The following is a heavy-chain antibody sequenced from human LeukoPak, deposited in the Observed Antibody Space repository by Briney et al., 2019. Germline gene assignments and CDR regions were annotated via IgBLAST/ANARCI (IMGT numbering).Heavy chain of an antibody. J-gene: IGHJ4*02. Sequence: GGSLRLSCAASGFTFSSYAMHWVRQAPGKGLEWVAVISYDGSNKYYADSVKGRFTISGDNSKNTLYLQMNSLRAEDTAVYFCAKDQTPYYWGQGTLVTVSS. CDR2: ISYDGSNK. CDR3: AKDQTPYY. CDR1: GFTFSSYA. V-gene: IGHV3-30*04.